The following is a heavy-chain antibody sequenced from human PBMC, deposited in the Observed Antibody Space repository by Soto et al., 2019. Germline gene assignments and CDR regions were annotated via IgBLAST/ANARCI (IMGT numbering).Heavy chain of an antibody. Sequence: EVQLLESGGGVVQPGGSLRLSCAASGFTFSAYAMSWVRQAPVKGLQWVSGVGGSDTDKHYADSVRGRFTVSRDNSKNTLYLQMNSLRADDTAVYYCAKDATAVNGVWDPFDMWGQGTEVTVSS. CDR3: AKDATAVNGVWDPFDM. CDR1: GFTFSAYA. CDR2: VGGSDTDK. D-gene: IGHD2-8*01. J-gene: IGHJ3*02. V-gene: IGHV3-23*01.